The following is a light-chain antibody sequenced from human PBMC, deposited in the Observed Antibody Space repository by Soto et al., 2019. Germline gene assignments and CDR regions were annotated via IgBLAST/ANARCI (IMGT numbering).Light chain of an antibody. Sequence: QSALTQPASVSGSPGQSITISCTGTSSDVGSYKLVSWYQHHPGKAPKLMIYEDNKRPSGVSNRFSVSKSGNTASLTISGLQAEDEADYHCSSYAGSSTVWVFGGGTKVTVL. J-gene: IGLJ3*02. CDR2: EDN. CDR3: SSYAGSSTVWV. CDR1: SSDVGSYKL. V-gene: IGLV2-23*01.